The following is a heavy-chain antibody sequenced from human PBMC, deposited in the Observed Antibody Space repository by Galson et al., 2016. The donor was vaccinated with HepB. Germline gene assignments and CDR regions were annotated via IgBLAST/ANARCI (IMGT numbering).Heavy chain of an antibody. Sequence: SETLSLTCTVSGGSISNYFWSWIRQPPGKGLEWIGYIYDTGSNYYNPSLKSRLTISGDTSKNPLSLRLTSVTAADTAVYYCARGTGWHHYGMDVWGQGTTVIVSS. CDR1: GGSISNYF. CDR2: IYDTGSN. J-gene: IGHJ6*02. D-gene: IGHD1-14*01. V-gene: IGHV4-59*01. CDR3: ARGTGWHHYGMDV.